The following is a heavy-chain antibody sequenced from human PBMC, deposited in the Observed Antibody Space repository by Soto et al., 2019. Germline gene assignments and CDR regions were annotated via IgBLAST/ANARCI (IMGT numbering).Heavy chain of an antibody. CDR2: ISAYNGNT. D-gene: IGHD3-3*01. CDR3: ASHPLGITIFGVVITSGHYGMDV. CDR1: GYTFTSYG. Sequence: QVQLVQSGAEVKKPGASVKVSCKASGYTFTSYGISWVRQAPGQGLEWMGWISAYNGNTNYAQKLQGRVTMTTDTSTSTADMELRSLRSDDTAVYYCASHPLGITIFGVVITSGHYGMDVWGQGTTVTVSS. J-gene: IGHJ6*02. V-gene: IGHV1-18*01.